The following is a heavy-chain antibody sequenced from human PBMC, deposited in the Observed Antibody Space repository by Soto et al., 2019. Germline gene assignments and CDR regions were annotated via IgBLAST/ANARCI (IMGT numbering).Heavy chain of an antibody. D-gene: IGHD3-3*01. Sequence: GESLKISCKGSGYSFTSYWISWVRQMPGKGLEWMGRIDPSDSYTNYSPSFQGHVTISADKSVSTAYLQWSSLKASDTAMYYCARSLQDFWSGYPTYYFDYWGQATLVTVSS. CDR1: GYSFTSYW. V-gene: IGHV5-10-1*01. J-gene: IGHJ4*02. CDR3: ARSLQDFWSGYPTYYFDY. CDR2: IDPSDSYT.